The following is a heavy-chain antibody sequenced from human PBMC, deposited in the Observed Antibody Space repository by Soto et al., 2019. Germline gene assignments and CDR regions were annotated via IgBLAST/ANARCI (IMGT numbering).Heavy chain of an antibody. CDR1: GCSINSGGYS. D-gene: IGHD3-22*01. CDR2: IYHTGTT. J-gene: IGHJ5*02. V-gene: IGHV4-30-2*01. Sequence: SETLSLTCTVSGCSINSGGYSWTWIRQPPGKGLEWIGFIYHTGTTYYNPSLKSRVTISVDRSKNQFSLKLNSVTAADTAVYYCARGANYDDSSGSSWFDPWGQGALVTVSS. CDR3: ARGANYDDSSGSSWFDP.